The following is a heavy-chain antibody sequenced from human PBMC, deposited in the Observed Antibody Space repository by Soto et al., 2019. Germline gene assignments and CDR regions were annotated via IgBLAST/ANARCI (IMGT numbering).Heavy chain of an antibody. J-gene: IGHJ6*04. D-gene: IGHD1-26*01. Sequence: ASVKVPCKTSGYPFTSYAMHWVRQAPGQRLEWMGWINAGNGNTKYSQKFQGRVTITRDTSASTAYMELSSLRSEDTAVYYCARKELLYYYYYGMDVWGEGTTVTLSS. V-gene: IGHV1-3*01. CDR1: GYPFTSYA. CDR3: ARKELLYYYYYGMDV. CDR2: INAGNGNT.